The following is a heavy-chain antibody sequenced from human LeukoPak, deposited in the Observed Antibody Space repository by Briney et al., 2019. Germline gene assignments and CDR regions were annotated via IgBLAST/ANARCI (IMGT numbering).Heavy chain of an antibody. D-gene: IGHD3-10*01. CDR3: ARGGLLWFGELLPTDY. Sequence: GASVKVSCKASGGTFSSYAITWVRQAPGQGLEWMGGIIPIFGTANYAQKFQGRVTITADKSTSTAYMELSSLRSEDTAVYYCARGGLLWFGELLPTDYWGQGTLVTVSS. CDR1: GGTFSSYA. J-gene: IGHJ4*02. CDR2: IIPIFGTA. V-gene: IGHV1-69*06.